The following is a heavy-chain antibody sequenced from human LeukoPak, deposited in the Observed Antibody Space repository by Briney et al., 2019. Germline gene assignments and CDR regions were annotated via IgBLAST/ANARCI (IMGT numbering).Heavy chain of an antibody. CDR3: ARDSSGLSTPRPWYFDL. J-gene: IGHJ2*01. V-gene: IGHV1-18*01. D-gene: IGHD3-22*01. CDR1: GYTXTSYG. CDR2: ISAYNGNT. Sequence: GAXXXXSCKAXGYTXTSYGISWVRQAPGQGLEWMGWISAYNGNTNYAQKLQGRVTINTDTTKSTAYMEMRSLRSDDTAVYYCARDSSGLSTPRPWYFDLWGRGTLVTVSS.